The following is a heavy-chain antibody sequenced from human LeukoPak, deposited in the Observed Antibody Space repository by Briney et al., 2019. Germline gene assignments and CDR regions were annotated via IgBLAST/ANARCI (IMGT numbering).Heavy chain of an antibody. CDR3: ARLGPYGDDTYYMDV. CDR1: GGSISRYY. CDR2: MSSSGST. V-gene: IGHV4-4*09. D-gene: IGHD4-17*01. Sequence: PSETLSLTCTVSGGSISRYYWSWIRQPPGKGLEWIGYMSSSGSTNYNPSLKSRVTISVDTSKNQFSLKLSSVTAADTAVYDCARLGPYGDDTYYMDVWGKGTTVTVSS. J-gene: IGHJ6*03.